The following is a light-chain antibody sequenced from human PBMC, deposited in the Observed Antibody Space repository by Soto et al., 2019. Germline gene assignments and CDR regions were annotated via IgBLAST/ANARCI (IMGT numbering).Light chain of an antibody. J-gene: IGKJ4*01. V-gene: IGKV3D-15*01. CDR2: GAT. CDR3: QQYSNWPLT. Sequence: EIVMTQSPATLSASPGERATLSCSASESVSTNLAWYQQKLGQAPRLLMYGATTRATGFPARFSGSGSGTEFTLTISSLQSEDFAVYYCQQYSNWPLTFGGGTKVEIK. CDR1: ESVSTN.